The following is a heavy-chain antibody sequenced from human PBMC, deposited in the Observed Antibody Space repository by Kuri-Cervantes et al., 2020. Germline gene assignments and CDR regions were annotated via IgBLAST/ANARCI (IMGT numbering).Heavy chain of an antibody. J-gene: IGHJ6*03. V-gene: IGHV4-34*01. D-gene: IGHD2-2*01. CDR3: ARTGYCSSTSCYVRAYYYYYMDV. CDR1: GGSFSGYY. Sequence: SQTLSLTCAVYGGSFSGYYWSWIRQPPGKGLEWIGEINHSGSTNYNPSLKSRVTISVDTSKNQFSLRLNSVTAADTALYYCARTGYCSSTSCYVRAYYYYYMDVWGKGTTVTVSS. CDR2: INHSGST.